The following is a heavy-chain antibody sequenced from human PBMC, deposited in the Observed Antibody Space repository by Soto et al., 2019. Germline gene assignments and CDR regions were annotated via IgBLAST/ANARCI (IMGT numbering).Heavy chain of an antibody. Sequence: QVHLQESGPGLVKSSETLSLSCTVSGGSISSYYWSWFRQSPGKRMEWIGYVHHSWGSSYNPSLQSRVAISLDTFKSQFSLKVTSVTATDTAVYYCARQGFGPLHGLVDVWVQGTTVTVSS. CDR2: VHHSWGS. CDR3: ARQGFGPLHGLVDV. V-gene: IGHV4-59*08. CDR1: GGSISSYY. J-gene: IGHJ6*02. D-gene: IGHD3-10*01.